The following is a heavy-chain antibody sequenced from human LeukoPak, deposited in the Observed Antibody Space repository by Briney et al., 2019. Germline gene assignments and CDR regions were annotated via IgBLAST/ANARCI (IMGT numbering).Heavy chain of an antibody. J-gene: IGHJ4*02. V-gene: IGHV3-7*01. D-gene: IGHD3-10*01. CDR1: GFTFSSYW. CDR3: ARDPNTAWFGELSLDY. Sequence: GGTLRLSCAASGFTFSSYWMSWVRQAPGKGLEWVANIKQDGSEKYYVDSVKGRFTISRDNAKNSLYLQMNSLRAEDTAVYYCARDPNTAWFGELSLDYWGQGTLVTVSS. CDR2: IKQDGSEK.